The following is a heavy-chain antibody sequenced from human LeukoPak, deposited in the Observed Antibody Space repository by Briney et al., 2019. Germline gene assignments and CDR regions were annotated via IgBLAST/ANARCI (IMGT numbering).Heavy chain of an antibody. CDR2: IYSGGDT. J-gene: IGHJ4*02. Sequence: GGSLRLSCAASGFSVTVNYMNWVRQAPGKGLEWVSVIYSGGDTEYADSVKGRFTISRDNFKNTLYLQMNSLRAEDTAVYYCAGDGGSGWSSAFLDHWGQGTLVTVSS. D-gene: IGHD6-19*01. CDR3: AGDGGSGWSSAFLDH. V-gene: IGHV3-53*01. CDR1: GFSVTVNY.